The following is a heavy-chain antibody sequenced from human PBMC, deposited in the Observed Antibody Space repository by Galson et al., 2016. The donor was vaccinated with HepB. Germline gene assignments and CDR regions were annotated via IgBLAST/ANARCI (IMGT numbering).Heavy chain of an antibody. CDR2: TYYRSKWFN. V-gene: IGHV6-1*01. CDR1: GDSVTSDNTC. Sequence: CAISGDSVTSDNTCWNWIRQSPPRGLEWLGRTYYRSKWFNDYAGSVKSRITVTSDTSKNQFSLQLDSVTPDDTATYFCTRGYMQNGMNVWGQGTTVTVS. J-gene: IGHJ6*02. CDR3: TRGYMQNGMNV. D-gene: IGHD5-24*01.